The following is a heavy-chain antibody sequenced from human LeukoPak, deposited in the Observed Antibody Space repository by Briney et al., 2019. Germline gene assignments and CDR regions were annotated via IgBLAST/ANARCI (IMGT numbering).Heavy chain of an antibody. CDR1: GYTFSDYY. Sequence: GGSLRLSCAASGYTFSDYYMSWMRQAPGKGLEWVSYISSSGSTIYYADSVKGRFTISRDNAKNSLYLQMNSLRAEDTAVYACARDGIAVAAIPLRYFDYWGQRTLVTVSS. J-gene: IGHJ4*02. D-gene: IGHD6-19*01. CDR2: ISSSGSTI. V-gene: IGHV3-11*04. CDR3: ARDGIAVAAIPLRYFDY.